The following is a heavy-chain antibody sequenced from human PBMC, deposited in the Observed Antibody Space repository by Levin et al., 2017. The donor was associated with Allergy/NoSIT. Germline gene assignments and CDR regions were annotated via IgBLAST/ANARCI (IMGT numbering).Heavy chain of an antibody. CDR1: GFTFSSYA. CDR2: MSYDGSNI. V-gene: IGHV3-30*04. Sequence: GGSLRLSCVASGFTFSSYAMHWVRQAPGKGLEWVALMSYDGSNIHYADSVRGRFTISRDNSKNTLYLEMNTLTAEDTAVYYCGRLSGSSSSFYWGQGTLVTVSS. J-gene: IGHJ4*02. D-gene: IGHD6-6*01. CDR3: GRLSGSSSSFY.